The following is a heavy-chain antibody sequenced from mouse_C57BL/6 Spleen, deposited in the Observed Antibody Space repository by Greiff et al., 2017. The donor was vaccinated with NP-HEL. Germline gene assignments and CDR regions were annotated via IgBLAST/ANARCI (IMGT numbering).Heavy chain of an antibody. CDR3: ARNYYGSRVFDY. V-gene: IGHV1-69*01. CDR1: GYTFTSYW. J-gene: IGHJ2*01. CDR2: IDPSDSYT. D-gene: IGHD1-1*01. Sequence: QVQLQQPGAELVMPGASVKLSCKASGYTFTSYWMHWVKQRPGQGLEWIGEIDPSDSYTNYNQKFKGKSTLTVDKSSSTAYMQLSSLTSEDSAVYYCARNYYGSRVFDYWGQGTTLTVSS.